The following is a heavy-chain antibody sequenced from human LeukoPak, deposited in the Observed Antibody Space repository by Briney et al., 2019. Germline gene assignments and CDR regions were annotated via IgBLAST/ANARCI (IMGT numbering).Heavy chain of an antibody. V-gene: IGHV4-4*02. Sequence: SETLSLTCAVSGGSISSSNWWSWVRQPPGKGLEWIGEIYHSGSTNYNPSLKSRVTISVDKSKNQFSLKLSSVTAADTAVYYCARGRDSSGWLLDYWGQGTLVTVSS. CDR1: GGSISSSNW. D-gene: IGHD6-19*01. CDR2: IYHSGST. J-gene: IGHJ4*02. CDR3: ARGRDSSGWLLDY.